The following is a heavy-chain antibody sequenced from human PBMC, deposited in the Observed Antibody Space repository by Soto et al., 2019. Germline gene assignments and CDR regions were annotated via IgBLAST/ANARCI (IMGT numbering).Heavy chain of an antibody. CDR1: GFTFSSYG. D-gene: IGHD6-19*01. V-gene: IGHV3-30*18. CDR2: ISYDGSNK. Sequence: QVQLVESGGGVVQPGRSLRLSCAASGFTFSSYGMHWVRQAPGKGLEWVAVISYDGSNKYYADSVKGRFTISRDNSKNTLYLQMNSLRAEDTVVYYCAKVASSGWDEHYFDYGGQGTLVTVSS. CDR3: AKVASSGWDEHYFDY. J-gene: IGHJ4*02.